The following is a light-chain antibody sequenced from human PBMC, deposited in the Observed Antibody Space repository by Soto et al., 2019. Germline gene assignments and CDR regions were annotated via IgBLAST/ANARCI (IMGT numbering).Light chain of an antibody. Sequence: QSVLTQPASVSGSPGQSITISCTGTSSDVGRYNFVSWYQQHPGKVPKVMIYEVTKRPSGISNRFSGSKSGNTAFLTISGLQAEDEADYYCCSDAGSVIYVCGTGTKVTVL. CDR1: SSDVGRYNF. V-gene: IGLV2-23*02. CDR2: EVT. CDR3: CSDAGSVIYV. J-gene: IGLJ1*01.